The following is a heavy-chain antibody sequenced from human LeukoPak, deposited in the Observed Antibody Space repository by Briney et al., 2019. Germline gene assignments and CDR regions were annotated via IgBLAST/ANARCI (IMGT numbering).Heavy chain of an antibody. D-gene: IGHD1-20*01. CDR2: IYYSGST. Sequence: PSETLSLTCTVSGGSISSSSYYWSWIRQPPGKGLEWIGYIYYSGSTNYNPSLKSRVTISVDTSKNQFSLKLSSVTAADTAVYYCARDYYNWSYYYGMDVWGQGTTVTVSS. V-gene: IGHV4-61*01. CDR1: GGSISSSSYY. CDR3: ARDYYNWSYYYGMDV. J-gene: IGHJ6*02.